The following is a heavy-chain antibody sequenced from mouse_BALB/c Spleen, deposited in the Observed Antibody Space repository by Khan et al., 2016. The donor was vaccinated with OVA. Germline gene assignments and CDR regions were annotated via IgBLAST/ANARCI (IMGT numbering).Heavy chain of an antibody. V-gene: IGHV3-2*02. Sequence: VQLQQSGPGLVKPSQSLSLTCTVTGYSITSGYVWNWIRQFPGNKLEWMGFISYSGSTKYNPSLKSRISITRDTSKNQFFLQLNSVTTEDTATYYCDRTARIKYWGQGTTLTVSS. CDR3: DRTARIKY. CDR2: ISYSGST. D-gene: IGHD1-2*01. J-gene: IGHJ2*01. CDR1: GYSITSGYV.